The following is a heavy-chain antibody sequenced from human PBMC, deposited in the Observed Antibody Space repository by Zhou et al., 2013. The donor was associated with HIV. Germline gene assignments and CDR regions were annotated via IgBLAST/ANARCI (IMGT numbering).Heavy chain of an antibody. J-gene: IGHJ3*01. V-gene: IGHV1-2*02. D-gene: IGHD6-19*01. CDR3: ARVSGWSQWESFDL. CDR1: GYTFTGYY. Sequence: QVQLVQSGAEVKKPGASVKVSCKTSGYTFTGYYMHWVRQAPGQGLEWMGWFNPNSGGTNLPQKFQGRVTMTREASFSTAYMELTRLRSDDTAIYFCARVSGWSQWESFDLWGQGTLVIVSS. CDR2: FNPNSGGT.